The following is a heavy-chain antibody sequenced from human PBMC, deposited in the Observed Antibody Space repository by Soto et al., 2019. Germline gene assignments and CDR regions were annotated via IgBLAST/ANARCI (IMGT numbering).Heavy chain of an antibody. CDR2: INPKSGGT. CDR3: ARDLSKGGVRAGFDY. D-gene: IGHD6-25*01. V-gene: IGHV1-2*02. J-gene: IGHJ4*02. CDR1: GYTFTVYY. Sequence: QVQLVQSGAEVKKAGASVSVSCKASGYTFTVYYMHWVRQAPGQGLEWMGRINPKSGGTMYAQKFQGRVTMTWDTSIGTAYMALTRLTSDDTAVYYCARDLSKGGVRAGFDYWGQGTLVTVSS.